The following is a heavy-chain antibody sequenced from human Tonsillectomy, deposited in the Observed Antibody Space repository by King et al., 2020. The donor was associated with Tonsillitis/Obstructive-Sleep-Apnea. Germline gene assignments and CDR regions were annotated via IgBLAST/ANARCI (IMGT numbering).Heavy chain of an antibody. CDR2: IWYDGSNK. J-gene: IGHJ6*02. Sequence: VQLVESGGGVVQPGRSLRLSCAASRFTFSSYGMHWVRQAPGKGLEWVAVIWYDGSNKNYADSVKGRFTISRDNSKNTLYLQMNSLRAEDTAVYYCARAMATSNWPYYGVDGWGQGTTVTVSS. CDR1: RFTFSSYG. V-gene: IGHV3-33*01. CDR3: ARAMATSNWPYYGVDG. D-gene: IGHD5-24*01.